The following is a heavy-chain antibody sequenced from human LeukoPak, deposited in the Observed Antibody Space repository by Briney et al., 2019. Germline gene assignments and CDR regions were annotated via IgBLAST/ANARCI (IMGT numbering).Heavy chain of an antibody. CDR3: ATYYYGSGSYFHWFDP. V-gene: IGHV1-24*01. Sequence: ASVTVSCTASGGTFSNYAVSWVRQAPGQGLEWVGGFDPEDGETIYAQKFQGRVTMTEDTSTDTAYMELSSLRSEDTAVYYCATYYYGSGSYFHWFDPWGQGTLVTVSS. D-gene: IGHD3-10*01. J-gene: IGHJ5*02. CDR2: FDPEDGET. CDR1: GGTFSNYA.